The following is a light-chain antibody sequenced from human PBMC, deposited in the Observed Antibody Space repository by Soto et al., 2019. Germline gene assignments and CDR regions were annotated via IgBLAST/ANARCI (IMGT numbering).Light chain of an antibody. V-gene: IGKV3-15*01. CDR1: QSISSS. J-gene: IGKJ1*01. Sequence: EIMITQSPATLSVSPGDTATLSCRASQSISSSLAWYQQKPGQPPRLLIYGASTRATGVPARFSGSGSGTEFTLTISRLQSEDFAVYYCQQYYNWRPRFGQGTKVDIK. CDR2: GAS. CDR3: QQYYNWRPR.